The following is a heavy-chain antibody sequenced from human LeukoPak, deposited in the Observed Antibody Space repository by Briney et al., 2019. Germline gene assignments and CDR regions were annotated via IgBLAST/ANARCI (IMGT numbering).Heavy chain of an antibody. V-gene: IGHV1-24*01. Sequence: ASAKVSRTLSRYTLSELFMHWVRQAPGTGRGRMGGFDPENGETIYAQTLQGRVTITEDTTPDTAYMELSSLRSEGTAVYYCATTPPGWLCQLGFDYWGQGTLVTVSS. D-gene: IGHD2-2*01. J-gene: IGHJ4*02. CDR3: ATTPPGWLCQLGFDY. CDR2: FDPENGET. CDR1: RYTLSELF.